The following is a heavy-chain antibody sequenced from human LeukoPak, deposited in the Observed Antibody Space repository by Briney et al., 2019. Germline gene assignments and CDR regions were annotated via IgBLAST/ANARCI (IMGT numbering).Heavy chain of an antibody. CDR2: INWKTGNG. J-gene: IGHJ2*01. CDR3: TRRAARWQFDL. D-gene: IGHD5-24*01. CDR1: GLNFDDYA. Sequence: GRSLRLSCAVSGLNFDDYAMHWVRQAPGRGLEWVSGINWKTGNGIYADSVKGRFTISRDNAKNSLYLQMSSLRAEDTALYYCTRRAARWQFDLWGRGTLLTVSS. V-gene: IGHV3-9*01.